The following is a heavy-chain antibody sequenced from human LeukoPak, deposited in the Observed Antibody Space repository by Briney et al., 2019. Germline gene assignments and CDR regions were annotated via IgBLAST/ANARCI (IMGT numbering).Heavy chain of an antibody. Sequence: SETLSLTCAVYGGSFSGYYWSWIRQPPGKGLEWIGYIYYSGSTYYNPSLKSRVTISVDTSKNQFSLKLSSVTAADTAVYYCATSGWEGYFDYWGQGTLVTVSS. CDR2: IYYSGST. V-gene: IGHV4-34*09. D-gene: IGHD6-19*01. J-gene: IGHJ4*02. CDR1: GGSFSGYY. CDR3: ATSGWEGYFDY.